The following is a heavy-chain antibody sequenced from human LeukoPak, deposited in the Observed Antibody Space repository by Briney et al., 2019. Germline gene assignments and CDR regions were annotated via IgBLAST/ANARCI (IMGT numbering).Heavy chain of an antibody. CDR1: GFTFGSYG. V-gene: IGHV3-21*01. D-gene: IGHD4-17*01. CDR2: ISSTGFYK. CDR3: ARDYGDYYFDY. Sequence: GGSLRLSCAASGFTFGSYGMNWVRQAPGRGLEGVASISSTGFYKYYADSVKGRFTISRDNSKTSLYLQMNSLRGEDSGVYYCARDYGDYYFDYWGQGTLVSVSS. J-gene: IGHJ4*02.